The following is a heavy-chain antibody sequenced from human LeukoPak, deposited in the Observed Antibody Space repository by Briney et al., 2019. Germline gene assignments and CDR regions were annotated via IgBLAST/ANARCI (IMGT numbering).Heavy chain of an antibody. CDR2: INPNSGGT. CDR3: ARDRGRVTMIVVVAGDDAFDI. J-gene: IGHJ3*02. Sequence: ASVKVSCKASGYTFTGYYMHWVRQAPGQGLEWMGWINPNSGGTNYAQKFQGRVTMTRDTSISPAYMELSRLRSDDTAVYYCARDRGRVTMIVVVAGDDAFDIWGQGTMVTVSS. CDR1: GYTFTGYY. D-gene: IGHD3-22*01. V-gene: IGHV1-2*02.